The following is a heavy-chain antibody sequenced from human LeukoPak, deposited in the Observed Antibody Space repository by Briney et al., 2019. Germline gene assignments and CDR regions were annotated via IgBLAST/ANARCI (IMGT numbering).Heavy chain of an antibody. CDR3: AAEGQWSLVHYFNS. CDR1: GNTLTDLS. CDR2: FDPEDAEV. V-gene: IGHV1-24*01. D-gene: IGHD2-15*01. J-gene: IGHJ4*02. Sequence: ASVTVSCKVSGNTLTDLSIHWVRQAPEKGLDWMGGFDPEDAEVIYAEKFQDRVTMTEDPSTDTAYLELSSLRSEDTAVYYCAAEGQWSLVHYFNSWGQGTLVTVSS.